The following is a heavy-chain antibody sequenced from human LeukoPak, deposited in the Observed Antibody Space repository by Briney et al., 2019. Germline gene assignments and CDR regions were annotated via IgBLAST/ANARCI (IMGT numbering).Heavy chain of an antibody. CDR2: FYYTGST. Sequence: TSETLSLTCTVSGGSISSSSYYWGWIRQPPGKGLEWIGSFYYTGSTYFNPSLNSRVTISVDTSKNQFSLKLSSVTAADTAVYYCARGGVPAADRWGQGTLVTVSS. J-gene: IGHJ5*02. CDR3: ARGGVPAADR. D-gene: IGHD2-2*01. CDR1: GGSISSSSYY. V-gene: IGHV4-39*01.